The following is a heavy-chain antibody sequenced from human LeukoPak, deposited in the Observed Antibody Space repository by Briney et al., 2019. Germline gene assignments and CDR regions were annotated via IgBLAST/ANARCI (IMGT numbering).Heavy chain of an antibody. CDR2: ISSFSGYI. CDR1: GFTFSSYS. CDR3: ARVALRPIDYSNPEFDP. D-gene: IGHD4-11*01. V-gene: IGHV3-21*01. Sequence: PGGSLRLSCAASGFTFSSYSMNWVRQAPGKGLEWVSSISSFSGYIYYADSVKGRFTASRDNAENSMYLQMNSLRAEDTAVYYCARVALRPIDYSNPEFDPWGQGTLVTVSS. J-gene: IGHJ5*02.